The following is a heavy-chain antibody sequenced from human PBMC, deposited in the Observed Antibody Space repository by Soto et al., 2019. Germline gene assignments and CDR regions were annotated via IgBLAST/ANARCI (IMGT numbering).Heavy chain of an antibody. D-gene: IGHD1-26*01. CDR1: GFTFTSYA. CDR2: ISGSGSDT. J-gene: IGHJ4*02. V-gene: IGHV3-23*01. CDR3: ARDRATFDY. Sequence: GGSLRLSCAASGFTFTSYAMSWVRLTPGKGLEWVSAISGSGSDTFYADSVRGRFTISRDNSKNTVFLQMNNLRAEDTAVYFCARDRATFDYWGQGTRVTVSS.